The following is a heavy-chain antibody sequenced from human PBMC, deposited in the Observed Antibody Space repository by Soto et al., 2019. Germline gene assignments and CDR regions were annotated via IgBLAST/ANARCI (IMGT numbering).Heavy chain of an antibody. D-gene: IGHD6-13*01. Sequence: TGSYVHWVRQAPGQGLEWIGWINPNNGGTKYAQNFQGRVTMTRDTSISTAYMELSRLKSEDTAVFYCARAGIAAAGSGEYAMDVWGQGTTVTVSS. J-gene: IGHJ6*01. CDR3: ARAGIAAAGSGEYAMDV. CDR2: INPNNGGT. CDR1: TGSY. V-gene: IGHV1-2*02.